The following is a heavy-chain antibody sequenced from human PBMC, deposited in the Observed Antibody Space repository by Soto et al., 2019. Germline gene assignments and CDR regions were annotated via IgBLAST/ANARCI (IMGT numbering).Heavy chain of an antibody. J-gene: IGHJ4*02. D-gene: IGHD2-15*01. CDR3: ASPGDCSGGSCHYPGFFDY. Sequence: GGSLRLSCAASGFTFSSYSMNWVRQAPGKGLEWVSSISSSSSYIYYADSVKGRFTISRDNAKNSLYLQMNSLRAEDTAVYYCASPGDCSGGSCHYPGFFDYWGQGTLVTVSS. CDR1: GFTFSSYS. V-gene: IGHV3-21*01. CDR2: ISSSSSYI.